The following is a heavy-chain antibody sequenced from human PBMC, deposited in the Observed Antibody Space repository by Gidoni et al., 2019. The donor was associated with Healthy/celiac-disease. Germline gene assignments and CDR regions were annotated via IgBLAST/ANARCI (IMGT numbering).Heavy chain of an antibody. J-gene: IGHJ3*02. CDR2: IYYSGST. V-gene: IGHV4-59*01. D-gene: IGHD5-12*01. Sequence: QVQLQESGPGLTKPSETLSLTCTVPVASISSYYWSWIRQPPGKGLEWIGYIYYSGSTNYNPSLKSRVTISVDTSKNQFSLKLSSVTAADTAVYYCASGPQGYSGYDDAFDIWGQGTMVTVSS. CDR3: ASGPQGYSGYDDAFDI. CDR1: VASISSYY.